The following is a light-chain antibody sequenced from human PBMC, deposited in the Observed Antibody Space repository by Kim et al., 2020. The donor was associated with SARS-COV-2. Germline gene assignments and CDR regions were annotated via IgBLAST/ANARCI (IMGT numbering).Light chain of an antibody. Sequence: ASVRLTWTLSGGHSSYDIAWHQQQSEKGPRYLMKLNSDGSHKKGDGIPDRFSGSGSGAERYLTITSLQSEDEADYYCQTWGTGIRVFGGGTQLTVL. CDR1: GGHSSYD. CDR3: QTWGTGIRV. V-gene: IGLV4-69*01. CDR2: LNSDGSH. J-gene: IGLJ3*02.